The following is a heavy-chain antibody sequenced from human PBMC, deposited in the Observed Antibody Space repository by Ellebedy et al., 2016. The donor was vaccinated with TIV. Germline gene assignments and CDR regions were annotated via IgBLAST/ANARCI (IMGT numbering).Heavy chain of an antibody. CDR1: GVSISNNY. Sequence: SETLSLTCTVSGVSISNNYWSWIRQPPGKGLEWIGYVSSGGRTNYSPSLQSRVPISVDTSRNQFSLKLKSVTAADTAVYYCARTFTETLGGLTTHWVLDYWGQGSLVTAS. J-gene: IGHJ4*02. CDR2: VSSGGRT. CDR3: ARTFTETLGGLTTHWVLDY. D-gene: IGHD4-11*01. V-gene: IGHV4-59*01.